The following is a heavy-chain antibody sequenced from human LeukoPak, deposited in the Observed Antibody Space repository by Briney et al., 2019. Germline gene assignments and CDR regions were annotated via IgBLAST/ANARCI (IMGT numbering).Heavy chain of an antibody. V-gene: IGHV3-48*01. D-gene: IGHD3-10*01. CDR1: GFTFSSYT. CDR2: IGTSSTTI. Sequence: GGSLRLSCAASGFTFSSYTMNWVRQPPGKGLEWVSNIGTSSTTIYYADSVKGRFTISRDNAKNSLYLQMNSLRADDTAVYYCARFAAGGPYYYYMDVWGKGTTVTVSS. J-gene: IGHJ6*03. CDR3: ARFAAGGPYYYYMDV.